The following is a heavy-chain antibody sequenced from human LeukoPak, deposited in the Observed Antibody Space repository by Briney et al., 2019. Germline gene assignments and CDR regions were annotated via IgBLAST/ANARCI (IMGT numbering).Heavy chain of an antibody. V-gene: IGHV1-46*01. CDR1: GYTFSDFY. CDR2: IKVSGGCT. Sequence: GASVKVSCKASGYTFSDFYVHWVRQAPGQGLEWMGIIKVSGGCTEYAQKFQGRVTMTRDMSTSTVYMELNNLRSEDTAVYYCAREPPESYYFDYWGQGTLVTVSS. CDR3: AREPPESYYFDY. J-gene: IGHJ4*02.